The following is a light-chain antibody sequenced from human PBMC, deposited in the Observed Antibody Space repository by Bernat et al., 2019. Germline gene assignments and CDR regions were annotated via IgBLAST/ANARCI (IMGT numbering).Light chain of an antibody. J-gene: IGLJ1*01. CDR2: KGT. CDR3: QSADSETIYV. Sequence: SYDLTQSPSVSVSPGQTATITCSGNGLSNQYASWYQQKSGQAPLLVIYKGTERPSGIPERFTGSTSGTTVTLTISGVQAEDEADYFRQSADSETIYVFGPGTKVTVL. V-gene: IGLV3-25*03. CDR1: GLSNQY.